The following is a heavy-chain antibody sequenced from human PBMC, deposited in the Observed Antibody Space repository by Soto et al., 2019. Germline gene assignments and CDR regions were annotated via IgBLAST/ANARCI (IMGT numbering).Heavy chain of an antibody. J-gene: IGHJ4*02. CDR1: GGSISSYY. Sequence: SETLSLTCTVSGGSISSYYWSWIRQPPGKGLEWIGYIYYSGSTNYNPSLKSRVTISVDTSKNQFSLKLSSVTAADTAVYYCARGNYYYDSSGYRVGYDYWGQGTLVTVS. D-gene: IGHD3-22*01. V-gene: IGHV4-59*01. CDR2: IYYSGST. CDR3: ARGNYYYDSSGYRVGYDY.